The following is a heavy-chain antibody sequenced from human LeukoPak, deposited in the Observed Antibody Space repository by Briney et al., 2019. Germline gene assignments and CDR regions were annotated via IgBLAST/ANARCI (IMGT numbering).Heavy chain of an antibody. CDR3: AKAPVTTCSGAYCYPFDY. J-gene: IGHJ4*02. Sequence: PGGSLRLSCAASGFTFSSYAMSWVRQAPGKGLEWVSAISGSGGSTHYADSVKGRFTISRDNSKNTLYLQMNSLRAEDTAVYYCAKAPVTTCSGAYCYPFDYWSQGTLVTVSS. CDR1: GFTFSSYA. V-gene: IGHV3-23*01. CDR2: ISGSGGST. D-gene: IGHD2-15*01.